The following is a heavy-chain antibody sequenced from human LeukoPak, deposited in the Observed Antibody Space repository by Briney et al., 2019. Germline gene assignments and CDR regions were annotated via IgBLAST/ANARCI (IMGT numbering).Heavy chain of an antibody. Sequence: ASVKVSCKASGYTFTSYYMHWVRQAPGQGLEWMGIINPSGGSTSYAQKFQGRVTMTRDTSTSTVYMELSSLRSEDTAVYYCARAGARPNYYDSSGRSWFDPWGQGTLATVSS. CDR1: GYTFTSYY. J-gene: IGHJ5*02. CDR2: INPSGGST. V-gene: IGHV1-46*01. CDR3: ARAGARPNYYDSSGRSWFDP. D-gene: IGHD3-22*01.